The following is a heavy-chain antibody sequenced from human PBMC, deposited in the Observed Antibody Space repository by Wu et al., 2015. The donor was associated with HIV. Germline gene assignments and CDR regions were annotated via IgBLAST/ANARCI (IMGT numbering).Heavy chain of an antibody. CDR3: ARGGIIMGPTIKTSYYMDV. Sequence: QVQLVQSGAEVKKPGASVKVSCKASRFTTDDTNWLRQATGQGLEWMGWINLNSGNTGYAQKFQGRVTISKNTSIITAYVELSSLRSEDTAIYYCARGGIIMGPTIKTSYYMDVWGKGTMVTVSS. D-gene: IGHD1-26*01. J-gene: IGHJ6*03. CDR2: INLNSGNT. V-gene: IGHV1-8*03. CDR1: RFTTDD.